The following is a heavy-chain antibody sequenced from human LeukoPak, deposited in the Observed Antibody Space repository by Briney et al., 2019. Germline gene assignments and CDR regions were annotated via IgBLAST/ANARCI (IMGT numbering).Heavy chain of an antibody. CDR3: PLELGEGFDY. D-gene: IGHD1-7*01. CDR1: GFTFSSYW. V-gene: IGHV3-48*01. J-gene: IGHJ4*02. CDR2: ISSGGGTI. Sequence: PGGSLRLSCTVSGFTFSSYWMNWVRQAPGKGLEWISYISSGGGTIYYADSVKGRFTISRDNAKNSLYLQMTSLRAEDTAVYYCPLELGEGFDYWGQGTLVTVSS.